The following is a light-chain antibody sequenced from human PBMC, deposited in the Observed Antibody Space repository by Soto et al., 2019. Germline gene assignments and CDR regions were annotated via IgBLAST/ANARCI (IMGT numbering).Light chain of an antibody. J-gene: IGKJ1*01. CDR2: KAS. CDR1: QSISSW. CDR3: QQYRDNWT. Sequence: IQMTQSPSTLSASVGDRVTITCRASQSISSWLAWYQQKPGTAPKLLIYKASTLQSGVPSRFSGSGSGTEFTLTISSLQPDDSATYYCQQYRDNWTFGQGTK. V-gene: IGKV1-5*03.